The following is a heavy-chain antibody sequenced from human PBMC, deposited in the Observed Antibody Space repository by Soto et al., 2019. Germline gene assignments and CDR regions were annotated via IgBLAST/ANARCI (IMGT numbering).Heavy chain of an antibody. CDR2: VYTGNP. D-gene: IGHD1-20*01. V-gene: IGHV4-59*02. CDR3: ATYNYNAFFDL. Sequence: PSETLSLTCTISGDSVNNYHWIWIRQPPGKGLEWVAYVYTGNPHYSPSFNNRVTISVDTSENQFSLNMISVSAADTAVYYCATYNYNAFFDLWGRGTLVTVSS. CDR1: GDSVNNYH. J-gene: IGHJ4*02.